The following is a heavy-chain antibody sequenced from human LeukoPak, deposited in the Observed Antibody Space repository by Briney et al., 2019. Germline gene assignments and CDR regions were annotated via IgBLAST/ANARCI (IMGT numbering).Heavy chain of an antibody. D-gene: IGHD3-10*01. CDR3: ARDPVYGSGTF. V-gene: IGHV4-30-4*08. Sequence: SETLSLTCTVSGGSISSAGYYWSWIRQHPGKGLEWIGYIYYSGTTYYNPSLKGRISFSMQTSKNQFSLNLRSVTAADTAVYYCARDPVYGSGTFWGQGTLVTVSS. CDR2: IYYSGTT. CDR1: GGSISSAGYY. J-gene: IGHJ4*02.